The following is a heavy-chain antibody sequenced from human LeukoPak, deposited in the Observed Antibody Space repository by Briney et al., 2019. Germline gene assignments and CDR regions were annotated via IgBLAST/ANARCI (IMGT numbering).Heavy chain of an antibody. CDR1: GFTFSSYA. Sequence: PGGSLRLSCAASGFTFSSYAMHWVRQAPGKGLEWVAVISYDGSNKYYADSVKGRFTISRDNSTTTLYLQMNSLRAEGTAVYYCARVADSLGGESLGIWGQGRIVTGSS. CDR2: ISYDGSNK. J-gene: IGHJ3*02. D-gene: IGHD3-22*01. CDR3: ARVADSLGGESLGI. V-gene: IGHV3-30*01.